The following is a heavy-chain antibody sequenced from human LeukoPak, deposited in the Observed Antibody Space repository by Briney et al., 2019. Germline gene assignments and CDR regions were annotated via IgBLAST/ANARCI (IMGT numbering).Heavy chain of an antibody. V-gene: IGHV1-2*02. J-gene: IGHJ4*02. CDR2: INPNSGGT. CDR1: GCTFINCY. Sequence: ASVKVSCKASGCTFINCYLHWVRQAPRQGLEWMGWINPNSGGTNYAQKFQDRVTMPRQTSISTAYMELSRLRSDDTAMYYCARARGAMPIDYWGQGTLVTVSS. CDR3: ARARGAMPIDY. D-gene: IGHD3-16*01.